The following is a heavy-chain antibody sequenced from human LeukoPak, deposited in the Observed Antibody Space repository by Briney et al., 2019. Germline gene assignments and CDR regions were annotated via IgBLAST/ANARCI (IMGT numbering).Heavy chain of an antibody. D-gene: IGHD2-8*01. J-gene: IGHJ5*02. CDR1: GFTFSRYA. CDR3: ARNGPREGWFDP. V-gene: IGHV3-64*04. CDR2: ISSNGGST. Sequence: GGSLRLSCSASGFTFSRYAMHWVRQAPGKGLEYVSAISSNGGSTYYADSVKGRFTISRDNTKNSLFLQMNSLRAEDTAVYYCARNGPREGWFDPWGQGTLVTVSS.